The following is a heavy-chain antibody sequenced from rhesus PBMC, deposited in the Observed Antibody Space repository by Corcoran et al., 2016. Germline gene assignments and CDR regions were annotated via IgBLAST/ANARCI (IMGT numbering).Heavy chain of an antibody. CDR1: GYSISSGYG. J-gene: IGHJ4*01. D-gene: IGHD6-31*01. CDR2: ISYRGIT. CDR3: ARVYGSGGY. Sequence: QVQLQESGPGLVKPSETLSLTCAVSGYSISSGYGWSWIRQAPGKGLEWIGYISYRGITRYNPSLKSRVTISRAPSKNQVSLKVSSVTAADTAVYYCARVYGSGGYWGQGVLVTVSS. V-gene: IGHV4-122*02.